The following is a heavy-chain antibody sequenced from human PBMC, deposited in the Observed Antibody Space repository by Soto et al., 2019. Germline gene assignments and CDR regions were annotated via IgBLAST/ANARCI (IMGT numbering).Heavy chain of an antibody. V-gene: IGHV1-69*12. Sequence: QVQLVQSGAEVKKPGSSVKVSCKASGGTFSSYAISWVRQAPGQGLEWMGGIIPIFGTANYAQKFQGRVTSTADESTSTASMELSSLRSEDTAVYYCARDRYGYGETPEYYGMDVWGQGTTVTVSS. CDR1: GGTFSSYA. D-gene: IGHD5-18*01. J-gene: IGHJ6*02. CDR3: ARDRYGYGETPEYYGMDV. CDR2: IIPIFGTA.